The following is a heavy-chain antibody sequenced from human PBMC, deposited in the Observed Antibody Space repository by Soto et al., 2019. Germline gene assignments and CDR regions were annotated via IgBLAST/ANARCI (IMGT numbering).Heavy chain of an antibody. J-gene: IGHJ3*02. V-gene: IGHV3-23*01. CDR2: ISGSGGST. D-gene: IGHD6-13*01. Sequence: GGSLRLSCAASGFTFTTYAMSWVRQAPGKGLEWVSGISGSGGSTYYAGSVKGRFTNSRDNSKNTLYLQMDTLRADDTAVYYCAKDWNSSSWYRVAAFDIWGQGTMVTVSS. CDR3: AKDWNSSSWYRVAAFDI. CDR1: GFTFTTYA.